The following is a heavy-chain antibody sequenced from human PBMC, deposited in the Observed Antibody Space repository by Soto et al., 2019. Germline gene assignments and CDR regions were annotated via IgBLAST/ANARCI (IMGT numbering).Heavy chain of an antibody. J-gene: IGHJ4*02. D-gene: IGHD3-22*01. V-gene: IGHV4-30-4*01. Sequence: QVQLQESGPGLVKPSQTLSLTCTVSGGSINSGNSYWSWIRQPPGKGLEWIGFIYYRGSTYYNPTLQGRVAMSKGTSKNQFSLKLSSVTSADTAVYYCAREKIDSSGYYFDYWGQGTLATVSS. CDR3: AREKIDSSGYYFDY. CDR1: GGSINSGNSY. CDR2: IYYRGST.